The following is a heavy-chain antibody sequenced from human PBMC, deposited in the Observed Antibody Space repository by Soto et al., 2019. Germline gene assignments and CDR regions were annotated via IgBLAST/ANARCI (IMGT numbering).Heavy chain of an antibody. CDR1: GGSFSSGSYY. Sequence: PSETLSLTCTVSGGSFSSGSYYWDWIRQPPGKGLEWIGSINYSGSTYYNPSLKSRVTISVDTSKNQFSLKLSSVTAADTAVYYCARTGELTYYYYYGMDVWGQGTTVTVSS. V-gene: IGHV4-39*01. J-gene: IGHJ6*02. D-gene: IGHD1-1*01. CDR2: INYSGST. CDR3: ARTGELTYYYYYGMDV.